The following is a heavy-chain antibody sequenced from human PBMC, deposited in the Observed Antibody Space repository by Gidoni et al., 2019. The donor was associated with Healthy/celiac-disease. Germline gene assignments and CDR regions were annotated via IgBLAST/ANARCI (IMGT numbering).Heavy chain of an antibody. D-gene: IGHD5-12*01. CDR1: GGTNSGGGYY. J-gene: IGHJ6*02. CDR3: ARAFVDTGYYYYGMDV. V-gene: IGHV4-31*03. CDR2: IYYSGST. Sequence: QVQRQESGPGLVKPSQTRYLTCTVSGGTNSGGGYYWTWIRQQPGTGLEWIGYIYYSGSTYYTPSLKSRVTISVDTSKNQFSLKLLSVTAADTAVYYCARAFVDTGYYYYGMDVWGQGTTVTVSS.